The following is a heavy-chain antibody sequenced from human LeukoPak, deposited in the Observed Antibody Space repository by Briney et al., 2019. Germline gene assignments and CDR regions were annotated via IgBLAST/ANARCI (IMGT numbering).Heavy chain of an antibody. J-gene: IGHJ4*02. Sequence: GGSLRLSCAASGFTFSSYGMHWVRQAPGKGLEWVAFIRYDGSNKYYADSVKGRFTISRDNSKNTLYLQMSSLRAEDTAVYYCAKDRSDYDFWSDGGYFDYWGQGTLVTVSS. CDR2: IRYDGSNK. CDR3: AKDRSDYDFWSDGGYFDY. D-gene: IGHD3-3*01. V-gene: IGHV3-30*02. CDR1: GFTFSSYG.